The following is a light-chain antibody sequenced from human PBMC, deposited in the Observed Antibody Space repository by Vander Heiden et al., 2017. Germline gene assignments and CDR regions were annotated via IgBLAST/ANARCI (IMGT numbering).Light chain of an antibody. CDR1: QSISSY. Sequence: DIQRTQPPSSLSASVGDRVTITCRASQSISSYLNWYQQKPGKAPKLLIYAASSLQSGVPSRFSGSGSGTDFTLTISSLQPEDFATYYCQQSYSTPPSTFGQGTKLEIK. CDR3: QQSYSTPPST. J-gene: IGKJ2*01. CDR2: AAS. V-gene: IGKV1-39*01.